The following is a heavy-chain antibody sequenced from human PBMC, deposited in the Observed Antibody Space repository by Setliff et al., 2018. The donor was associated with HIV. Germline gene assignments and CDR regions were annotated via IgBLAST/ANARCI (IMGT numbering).Heavy chain of an antibody. Sequence: GGSLRLSCAASGFTFTNAWMSWVRQAPGKGLEWVGRIKSKTDGGTTDYAAPVKGRFTISREDSKNTLYLHMNSLKIEDTGVYYCTTTTGNSYGSFDYWGQGTLVTVSS. CDR1: GFTFTNAW. D-gene: IGHD5-18*01. CDR3: TTTTGNSYGSFDY. J-gene: IGHJ4*02. V-gene: IGHV3-15*01. CDR2: IKSKTDGGTT.